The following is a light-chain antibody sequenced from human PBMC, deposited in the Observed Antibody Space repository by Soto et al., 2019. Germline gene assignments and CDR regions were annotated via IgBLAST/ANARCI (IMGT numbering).Light chain of an antibody. CDR2: DAS. J-gene: IGKJ4*01. Sequence: DIQMTQSPSSLSASVGARVTITCRARQTINTYLNWYKQTPGTAPKLLIYDASSLQSGVPSRFRGSGSGTDFTLTITSLKPEDFATYYCQQSYTTPLTFGGGTKVDIK. V-gene: IGKV1-39*01. CDR3: QQSYTTPLT. CDR1: QTINTY.